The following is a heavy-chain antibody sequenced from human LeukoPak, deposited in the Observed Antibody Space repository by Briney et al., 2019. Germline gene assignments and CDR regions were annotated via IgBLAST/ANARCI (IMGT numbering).Heavy chain of an antibody. CDR1: GFTFSSYE. CDR3: AREEDGYDSSGYAFDP. V-gene: IGHV3-48*03. J-gene: IGHJ5*02. D-gene: IGHD3-22*01. CDR2: ISSSGSTI. Sequence: PGGSLRLSCAASGFTFSSYEMNWVRQAPGKGLEWVSYISSSGSTICYADSVKGRFTISRDNAENSLYLQMNSLRAEDTAVYYCAREEDGYDSSGYAFDPWGQGTLVTVSS.